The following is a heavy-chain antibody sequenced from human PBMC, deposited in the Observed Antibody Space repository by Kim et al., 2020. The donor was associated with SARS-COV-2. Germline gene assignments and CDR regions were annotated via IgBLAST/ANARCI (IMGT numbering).Heavy chain of an antibody. D-gene: IGHD3-10*01. J-gene: IGHJ6*03. V-gene: IGHV1-8*01. CDR1: GYTFTSYD. CDR3: AREGDGSRHSSYYYYMDV. CDR2: MNPNSGNT. Sequence: ASVKVSCKASGYTFTSYDINWVRQATGQGLEWMGWMNPNSGNTGYAQKFQGRVTMTRNTSISTAYMELRSLRSEDTAVYYCAREGDGSRHSSYYYYMDVWGKGTTVTVSS.